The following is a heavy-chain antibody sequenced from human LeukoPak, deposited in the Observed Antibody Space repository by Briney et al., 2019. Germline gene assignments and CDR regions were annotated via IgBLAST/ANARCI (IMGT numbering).Heavy chain of an antibody. V-gene: IGHV3-23*01. CDR3: AKDDSYGSGSYSPMDYYYYYMDV. D-gene: IGHD3-10*01. Sequence: GGSLRLSCVVSGFTLSSYAMSWVRQAPGKGLEWVAATSSSDSGKYHADSVKGRFTISRDNSKNTLYLQMNSLRAEDTAVYYCAKDDSYGSGSYSPMDYYYYYMDVWGKGTTVTISS. CDR1: GFTLSSYA. J-gene: IGHJ6*03. CDR2: TSSSDSGK.